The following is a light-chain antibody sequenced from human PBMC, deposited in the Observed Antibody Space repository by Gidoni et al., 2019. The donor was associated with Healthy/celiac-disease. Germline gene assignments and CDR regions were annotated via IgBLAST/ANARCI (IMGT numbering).Light chain of an antibody. CDR2: AAS. V-gene: IGKV1-9*01. CDR3: QQLNSYPRT. Sequence: DIQLTQSPSFLSASVGDRVTITCRASQGISSYLAWYQQKPGKAPKLLIDAASTLQSGVPSRFSGSGSWTEFTLTISSLQPEDFATYYCQQLNSYPRTFGPGTKVDIK. J-gene: IGKJ3*01. CDR1: QGISSY.